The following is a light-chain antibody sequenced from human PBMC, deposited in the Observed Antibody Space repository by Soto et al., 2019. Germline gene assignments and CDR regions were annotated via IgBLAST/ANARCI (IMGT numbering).Light chain of an antibody. J-gene: IGLJ1*01. CDR2: EVT. CDR3: SSFTSRFTFNYV. CDR1: SSDVGGYNY. Sequence: QSALTQPASVSGSPGQSITISCTGTSSDVGGYNYVSWYQQYPGKAPKILIYEVTTRPSGVSDRFSGSNSGNTASLTISGLQAEDDADYYCSSFTSRFTFNYVFGTGTKLTVL. V-gene: IGLV2-14*01.